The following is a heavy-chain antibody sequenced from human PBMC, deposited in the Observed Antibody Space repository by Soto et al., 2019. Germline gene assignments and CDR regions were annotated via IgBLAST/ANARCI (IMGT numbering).Heavy chain of an antibody. D-gene: IGHD3-22*01. Sequence: PSETLSLTCSFSGVSVSSQYWSWIRQPAGKGLEWIGRIYNGGIPLIHPSLESRVALSLDTSKNQFSLTLSSVTAADTAIYYCASQDYDKSVYYFDYWGRGTLVTVSS. CDR2: IYNGGIP. CDR3: ASQDYDKSVYYFDY. V-gene: IGHV4-4*07. CDR1: GVSVSSQY. J-gene: IGHJ4*02.